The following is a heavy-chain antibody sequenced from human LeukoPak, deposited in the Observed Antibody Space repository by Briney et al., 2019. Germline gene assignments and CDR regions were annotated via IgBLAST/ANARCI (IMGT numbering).Heavy chain of an antibody. Sequence: PGGSLRLSCAASGFTFSSYDMNWVRQAPGKGLEWVSYISSSGSNIYYADSVKGRFTISRDNAKNSLYLQMNSLRAGDTALYYCAKDGGGPYYGSGSYWDYWGQGTLVTVSS. CDR1: GFTFSSYD. CDR3: AKDGGGPYYGSGSYWDY. CDR2: ISSSGSNI. D-gene: IGHD3-10*01. V-gene: IGHV3-48*03. J-gene: IGHJ4*02.